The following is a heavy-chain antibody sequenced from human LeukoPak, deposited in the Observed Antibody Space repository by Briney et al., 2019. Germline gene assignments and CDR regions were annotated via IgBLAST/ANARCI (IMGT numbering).Heavy chain of an antibody. CDR1: GFTFSSYD. D-gene: IGHD6-25*01. CDR3: ARVLTARSGGYDAFDI. V-gene: IGHV3-13*01. J-gene: IGHJ3*02. Sequence: GGSLRLSCAASGFTFSSYDMHRVRQGTGKGLEWVSAIDTTGDTYYPGSVKGRFTISRENAKSSLYLQMNSLRAGDTAVYYCARVLTARSGGYDAFDIWGQGTMVTVSS. CDR2: IDTTGDT.